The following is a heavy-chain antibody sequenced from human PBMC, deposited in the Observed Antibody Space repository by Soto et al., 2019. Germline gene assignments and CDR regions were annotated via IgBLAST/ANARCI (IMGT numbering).Heavy chain of an antibody. D-gene: IGHD1-1*01. V-gene: IGHV1-3*04. CDR2: INTGNGKT. CDR1: GYTFTYYA. Sequence: ASVKVSCKTSGYTFTYYALHWVRQAPGQGLEWMGWINTGNGKTKYSQDFQGRLTITRDTSATTLYMELSSLRSEDTTVYYCVRFSGIPVWGQGTLVTVSS. J-gene: IGHJ4*02. CDR3: VRFSGIPV.